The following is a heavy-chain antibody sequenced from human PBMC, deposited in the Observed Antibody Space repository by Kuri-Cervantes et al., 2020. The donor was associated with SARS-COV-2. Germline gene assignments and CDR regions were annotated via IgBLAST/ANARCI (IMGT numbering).Heavy chain of an antibody. CDR1: GFTFSTYS. J-gene: IGHJ4*02. CDR3: ARDQGHRIAAAGTIPFDY. CDR2: ISSSSSQR. D-gene: IGHD6-13*01. V-gene: IGHV3-21*01. Sequence: GESLKISCAASGFTFSTYSMTWVRQAPGKGLEWVSSISSSSSQRYYADSVKGRFTISRDNAKNTLYLQMNSLRAEDTAVYYCARDQGHRIAAAGTIPFDYWGQGTLVTVSS.